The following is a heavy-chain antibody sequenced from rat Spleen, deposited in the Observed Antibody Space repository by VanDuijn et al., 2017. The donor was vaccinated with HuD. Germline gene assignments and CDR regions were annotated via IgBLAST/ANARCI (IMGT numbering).Heavy chain of an antibody. J-gene: IGHJ3*01. V-gene: IGHV5S10*01. CDR3: TTWFAY. CDR1: GFTFSNYG. CDR2: FIYDGSGA. Sequence: EVHLVESGGGLVQPGRSLKLSCAASGFTFSNYGMHWIRQAPNKGLEWVATFIYDGSGAFYRDSVKGRFTISRDIAKSTLYLQMDSLRSEDTATYYCTTWFAYWGQGTLVTVSS.